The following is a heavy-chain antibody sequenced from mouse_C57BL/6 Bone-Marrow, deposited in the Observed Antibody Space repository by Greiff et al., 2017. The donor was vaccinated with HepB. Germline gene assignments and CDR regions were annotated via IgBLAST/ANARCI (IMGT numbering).Heavy chain of an antibody. CDR3: ARFRRPPYAAWFAY. J-gene: IGHJ3*01. V-gene: IGHV1-53*01. D-gene: IGHD2-12*01. CDR1: GYTFTSYW. CDR2: INPSTGGT. Sequence: VKLQQPGTELVKPGASVKLSCKASGYTFTSYWMHWVKQRPGQGLEWIGNINPSTGGTKYNEKFKSKATLTVDKSSSTAYMQLSSLTSEDSAVYYWARFRRPPYAAWFAYWGQGTLVTVSA.